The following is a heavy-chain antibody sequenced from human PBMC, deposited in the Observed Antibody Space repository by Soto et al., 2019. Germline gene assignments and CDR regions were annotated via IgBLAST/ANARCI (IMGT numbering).Heavy chain of an antibody. Sequence: GGSLRLSCAASGFTVSSNYMSWVRQAPGKGLEWVSVIYSGGSTYYADSVKGRFTISRDNSKNTLYLQMNSLRAEDTAVYYCARSLVVAARSIVRYFDLWGRGTLVTVSS. CDR2: IYSGGST. V-gene: IGHV3-66*01. CDR1: GFTVSSNY. CDR3: ARSLVVAARSIVRYFDL. J-gene: IGHJ2*01. D-gene: IGHD2-15*01.